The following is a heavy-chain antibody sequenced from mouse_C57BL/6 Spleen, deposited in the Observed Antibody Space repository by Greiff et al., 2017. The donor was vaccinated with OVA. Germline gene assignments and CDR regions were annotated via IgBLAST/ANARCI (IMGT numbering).Heavy chain of an antibody. Sequence: ESGPGLVKPSQSLSLTCSVTGYSITSGYYWNWIRQFPGNKLEWMGYISYDGSNNYNPSLKNRISITRDTSKNQFFLKLNSVTTEDTATYYCARDYYGSPVWGTGTTVTVSS. CDR3: ARDYYGSPV. V-gene: IGHV3-6*01. CDR2: ISYDGSN. J-gene: IGHJ1*03. D-gene: IGHD1-1*01. CDR1: GYSITSGYY.